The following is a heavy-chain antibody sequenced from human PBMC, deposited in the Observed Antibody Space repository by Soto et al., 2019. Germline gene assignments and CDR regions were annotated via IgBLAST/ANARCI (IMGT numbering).Heavy chain of an antibody. CDR3: ARGSKERPKTYSSSLYFY. CDR1: GGSFSGYY. V-gene: IGHV4-34*01. D-gene: IGHD6-13*01. CDR2: INHSGST. J-gene: IGHJ4*02. Sequence: QVQLQQWGAGLLKPSETLSLTCAVYGGSFSGYYWSWIRQPPGKGLEWIGEINHSGSTNYNPSLKSRVTISVDTSKNQFSLKLSSVTAADTAVYYCARGSKERPKTYSSSLYFYWGQGTLVTVSS.